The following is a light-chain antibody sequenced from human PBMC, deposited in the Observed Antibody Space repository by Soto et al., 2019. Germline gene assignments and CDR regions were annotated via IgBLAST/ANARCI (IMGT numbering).Light chain of an antibody. CDR3: QQYGSSRWT. V-gene: IGKV3-20*01. CDR2: GVS. CDR1: QSVSKY. Sequence: IVLTQYPGTLSLSPGERATLSCRASQSVSKYLAWYQQKPGQAPRLLIFGVSSRATGIPDRFSGSGSGTDFTLTISRLENEDFAVYFCQQYGSSRWTFGQGTKVDIK. J-gene: IGKJ1*01.